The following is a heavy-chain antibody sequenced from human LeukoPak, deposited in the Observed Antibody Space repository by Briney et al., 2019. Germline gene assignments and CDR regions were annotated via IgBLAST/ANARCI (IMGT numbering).Heavy chain of an antibody. CDR2: IRSKANNYAT. V-gene: IGHV3-73*01. CDR1: GFTLSGST. J-gene: IGHJ4*02. Sequence: SGGSLRLSCAASGFTLSGSTIHWVRQASGKGLEWVGRIRSKANNYATAYAASVKGRFTISRGDSKNTASLQMNSLKNEDTAVYYCIRHGDGGYDYWGQGTLVTVSS. D-gene: IGHD5-12*01. CDR3: IRHGDGGYDY.